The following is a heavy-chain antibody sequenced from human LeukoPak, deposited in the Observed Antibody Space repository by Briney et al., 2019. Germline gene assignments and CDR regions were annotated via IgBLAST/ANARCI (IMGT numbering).Heavy chain of an antibody. CDR3: ALSSSWYGGFFDY. Sequence: GGSLRLSCAASGFTFSSYGMHWVRQAPGKGLEWVAVISHDGSNKYYADSVKGRLTISRDNSKNTLYLQMNSLRAEDTAVYYCALSSSWYGGFFDYWGQGTLVTVSS. CDR1: GFTFSSYG. D-gene: IGHD6-13*01. J-gene: IGHJ4*02. V-gene: IGHV3-30*03. CDR2: ISHDGSNK.